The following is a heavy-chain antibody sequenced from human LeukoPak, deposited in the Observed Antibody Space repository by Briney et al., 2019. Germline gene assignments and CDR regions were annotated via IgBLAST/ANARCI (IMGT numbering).Heavy chain of an antibody. D-gene: IGHD1-7*01. Sequence: SETLSLTCTVSGGSISSGGYYWSWIRQPPGKGLEWIGYIYHSGSTYYNPSLKSRVTISVDRSKNQFSLKLSSVTAADTAVYYCARELGTTIDYWGQGTLVTVSS. V-gene: IGHV4-30-2*01. J-gene: IGHJ4*02. CDR1: GGSISSGGYY. CDR2: IYHSGST. CDR3: ARELGTTIDY.